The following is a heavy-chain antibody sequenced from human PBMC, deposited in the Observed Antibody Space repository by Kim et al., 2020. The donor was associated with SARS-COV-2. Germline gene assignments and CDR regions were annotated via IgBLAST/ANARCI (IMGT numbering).Heavy chain of an antibody. V-gene: IGHV3-30*07. D-gene: IGHD6-13*01. Sequence: GRFTISRDNSKNTLYLQMNSLRAEDTAVYYCARDRGIAAAGPYYYYGMDVWGQGTTVTVSS. CDR3: ARDRGIAAAGPYYYYGMDV. J-gene: IGHJ6*02.